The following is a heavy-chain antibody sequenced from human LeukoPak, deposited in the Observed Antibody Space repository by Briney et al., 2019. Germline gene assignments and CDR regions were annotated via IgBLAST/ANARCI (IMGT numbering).Heavy chain of an antibody. Sequence: ASVKVSCKPSGHSFTANWIHWVRLAPGQGLEWLGWINPNSGVTNYVQKFQGRVTMTRDTSISTAYLELSRLRSDDTAVYYCGLKLTHSYGMDVWGQGTTVTVSS. V-gene: IGHV1-2*02. D-gene: IGHD2-15*01. CDR3: GLKLTHSYGMDV. J-gene: IGHJ6*02. CDR1: GHSFTANW. CDR2: INPNSGVT.